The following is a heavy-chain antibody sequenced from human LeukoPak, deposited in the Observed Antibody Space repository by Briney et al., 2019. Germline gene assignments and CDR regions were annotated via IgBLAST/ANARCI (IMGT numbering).Heavy chain of an antibody. J-gene: IGHJ5*02. D-gene: IGHD6-13*01. CDR1: GFTFSSYW. CDR2: IKQDGSEK. Sequence: GGSLRLSCAASGFTFSSYWMSWVRQAPGKGLEWVANIKQDGSEKYYVDSVKGRFTISRDNAKNSLYLQMNSLRAEDTAVYYCAIDSSSSWYFWFDPWGQGTLVTVSS. V-gene: IGHV3-7*01. CDR3: AIDSSSSWYFWFDP.